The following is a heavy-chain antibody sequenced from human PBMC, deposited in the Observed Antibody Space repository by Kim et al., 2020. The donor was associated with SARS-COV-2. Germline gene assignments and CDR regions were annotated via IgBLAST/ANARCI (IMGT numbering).Heavy chain of an antibody. D-gene: IGHD3-10*01. CDR1: GFTFSSYA. J-gene: IGHJ6*02. Sequence: GGSLRLSCAASGFTFSSYAMHWVRQAPGKGLEWVAVISYDGSNKYYADSVKGRFTISRDNSKNTLYLQMNSLRAEDTAVYYCARDLTDLDRHPPITMVRGIYYYGMDVWGQGTTVTVSS. CDR2: ISYDGSNK. CDR3: ARDLTDLDRHPPITMVRGIYYYGMDV. V-gene: IGHV3-30*04.